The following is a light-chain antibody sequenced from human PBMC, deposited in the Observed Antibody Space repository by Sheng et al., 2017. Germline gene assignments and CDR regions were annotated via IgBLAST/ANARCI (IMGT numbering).Light chain of an antibody. CDR2: VHP. CDR3: QQYNRWPPIT. V-gene: IGKV3-15*01. CDR1: QSVSTD. J-gene: IGKJ5*01. Sequence: EIVMTQSPATLSFSPGERATLSCRASQSVSTDLAWYQQKPARLPGSSFMVHPPRPLVSQPGSVAVGWDTVHLTISSLQSEDSAVYYCQQYNRWPPITFGQGTRLEIK.